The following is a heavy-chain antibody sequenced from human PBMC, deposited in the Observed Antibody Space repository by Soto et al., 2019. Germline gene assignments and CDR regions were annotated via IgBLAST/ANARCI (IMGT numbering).Heavy chain of an antibody. CDR1: GFTFSSYA. J-gene: IGHJ4*02. D-gene: IGHD5-12*01. Sequence: EVQLLESGGGLVQPGGSLRLSCSASGFTFSSYAMSWVRQAPGKGLEWDSAITGCGGSTYYADSVKGRFSISRDNSKNTLYLQMNSLRAEDTAVYYCAKDRNKWLRFDLAYWGQGTLVTVSS. CDR3: AKDRNKWLRFDLAY. V-gene: IGHV3-23*01. CDR2: ITGCGGST.